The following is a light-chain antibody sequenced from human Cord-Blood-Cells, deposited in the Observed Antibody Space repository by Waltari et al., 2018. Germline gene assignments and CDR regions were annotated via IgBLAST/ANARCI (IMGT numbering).Light chain of an antibody. J-gene: IGKJ4*02. Sequence: DIVLTQSPGTLSLSPGERATLSCRASQSVSSSYLAWYQQKPGQAPGLLIYGASSRATGIPDRFSGSGSGTDFTLTISRLEPEGFAVYYCQQYGSSPLTFGGGTKVEIK. CDR2: GAS. CDR1: QSVSSSY. V-gene: IGKV3-20*01. CDR3: QQYGSSPLT.